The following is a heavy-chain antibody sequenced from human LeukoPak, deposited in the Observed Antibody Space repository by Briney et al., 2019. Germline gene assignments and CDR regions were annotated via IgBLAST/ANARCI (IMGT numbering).Heavy chain of an antibody. CDR3: AREGNSGYDYES. CDR1: GFTFSNYK. V-gene: IGHV3-21*06. CDR2: ISSSSSYI. J-gene: IGHJ4*02. Sequence: GGSLRLSCAASGFTFSNYKMDWVRQAPGMGLEWVSSISSSSSYIYYAGPVMGRFTISRDNAKNSLYLQMNSLRAEDTAVYYCAREGNSGYDYESWGQGTLVTVSS. D-gene: IGHD5-12*01.